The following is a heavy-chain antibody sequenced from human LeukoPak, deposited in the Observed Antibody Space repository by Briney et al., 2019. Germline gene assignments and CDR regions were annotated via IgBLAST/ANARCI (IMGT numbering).Heavy chain of an antibody. Sequence: GGSLRLYCAASGFTFSTYAMSWVRQAPGKGLEWVSGISATGGSTYYADSVKGRFTISRDNSKNTLYLQMNTLRAGDTAVYYCAKGLVGATRSLPPLDYWGQGTLVTASS. V-gene: IGHV3-23*01. CDR2: ISATGGST. CDR3: AKGLVGATRSLPPLDY. J-gene: IGHJ4*02. D-gene: IGHD1-26*01. CDR1: GFTFSTYA.